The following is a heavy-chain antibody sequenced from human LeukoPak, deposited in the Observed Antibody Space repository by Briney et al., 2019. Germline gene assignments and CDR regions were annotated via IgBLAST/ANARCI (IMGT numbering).Heavy chain of an antibody. Sequence: GGSLRRSCAASGFTFDDYAMHWVRQAPGKGLEWVSGISWNSGSIGYADSVKGRFTISRDNAKNSLYLQMNSLRAEDMALYYCARGDTAMVTGYFDYWGQGTLVTVSS. CDR1: GFTFDDYA. CDR2: ISWNSGSI. CDR3: ARGDTAMVTGYFDY. J-gene: IGHJ4*02. D-gene: IGHD5-18*01. V-gene: IGHV3-9*03.